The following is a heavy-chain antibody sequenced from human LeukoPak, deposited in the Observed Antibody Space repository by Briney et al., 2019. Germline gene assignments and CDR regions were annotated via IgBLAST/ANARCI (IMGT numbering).Heavy chain of an antibody. D-gene: IGHD3-16*01. CDR2: IYSSGST. V-gene: IGHV4-59*01. Sequence: SETLSLTCTVSGGSISSYYWSWIRQPPGKGLEWIGYIYSSGSTDYNPSLKSRVTISVDTSKSQFSLKLSSVTAADTAIYYCARDPSTFCFDYWGQGALVTVSS. CDR3: ARDPSTFCFDY. J-gene: IGHJ4*02. CDR1: GGSISSYY.